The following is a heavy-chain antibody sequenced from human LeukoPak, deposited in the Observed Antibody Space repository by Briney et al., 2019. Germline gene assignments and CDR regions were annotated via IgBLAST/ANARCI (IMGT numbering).Heavy chain of an antibody. V-gene: IGHV4-34*01. CDR2: INHSGST. J-gene: IGHJ4*02. CDR1: GGSFSGYY. CDR3: AAGLDWLLRGNFDY. D-gene: IGHD3-9*01. Sequence: SETLSLTCAVYGGSFSGYYWSWIRQPPGKGLEWIGEINHSGSTNYNPSLKSRVTISVDTSKNQFSLKLSSVTAADTAVYYCAAGLDWLLRGNFDYWGQGTLVTVSS.